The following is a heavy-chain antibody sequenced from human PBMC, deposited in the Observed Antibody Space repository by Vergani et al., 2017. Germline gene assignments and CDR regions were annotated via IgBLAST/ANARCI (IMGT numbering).Heavy chain of an antibody. Sequence: EVQLLESGGGLVQPGGSLRLSCAASGFTFSSYAMSWVRQAPGKGLEWVSAISGSGGSTYYADSVKGRFTISRDNSKNTLYLQMNSLRAEDTAVYYCAKHPRGYCSSTSCRDYMDVWGKGTTVTVSS. D-gene: IGHD2-2*01. CDR2: ISGSGGST. CDR1: GFTFSSYA. CDR3: AKHPRGYCSSTSCRDYMDV. J-gene: IGHJ6*03. V-gene: IGHV3-23*01.